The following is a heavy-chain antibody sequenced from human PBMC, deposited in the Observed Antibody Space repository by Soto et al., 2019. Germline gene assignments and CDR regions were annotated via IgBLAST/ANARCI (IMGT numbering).Heavy chain of an antibody. V-gene: IGHV3-64*07. Sequence: EVQLAESGGGLVQPGGSLRLSCAASGFTFSNFAVHWVRQALGKGPEFVSGISSTGASIFYADSVKGRVTISRDNSKNTVNLQMGSLKPEDTAVYYCARARIGAAGTKYYFDYWGRGTLVTVSS. CDR3: ARARIGAAGTKYYFDY. D-gene: IGHD6-13*01. CDR2: ISSTGASI. J-gene: IGHJ4*02. CDR1: GFTFSNFA.